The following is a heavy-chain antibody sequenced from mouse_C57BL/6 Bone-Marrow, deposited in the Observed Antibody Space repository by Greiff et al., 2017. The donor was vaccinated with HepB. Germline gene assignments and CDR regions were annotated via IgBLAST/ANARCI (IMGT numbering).Heavy chain of an antibody. CDR3: ARGPKLWYWYFDV. J-gene: IGHJ1*03. V-gene: IGHV1-52*01. D-gene: IGHD4-1*01. CDR2: IDPSDSET. CDR1: GYTFTSYW. Sequence: QVQLQQPGAELVRPGSSVKLSCKASGYTFTSYWMHWVKQRPIQGLEWIGNIDPSDSETHYNQKFKDKATLTVDKSSSTAYMQLSSLTSEDSAVYYCARGPKLWYWYFDVWGTGTTGTVSS.